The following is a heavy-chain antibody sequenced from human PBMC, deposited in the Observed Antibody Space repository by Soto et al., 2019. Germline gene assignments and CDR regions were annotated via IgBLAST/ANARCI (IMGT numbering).Heavy chain of an antibody. Sequence: ESGGGLVQPGGSLRLSCAASGFTFSNYWMTWIRQAPGKGLECVANIKQDGSDKYYVDSVKGRFTISRDNARNSLYLQMNSLRAEDTAVYYCARQTRAPESWGQGTLVTVSS. J-gene: IGHJ4*02. CDR3: ARQTRAPES. CDR1: GFTFSNYW. V-gene: IGHV3-7*03. CDR2: IKQDGSDK.